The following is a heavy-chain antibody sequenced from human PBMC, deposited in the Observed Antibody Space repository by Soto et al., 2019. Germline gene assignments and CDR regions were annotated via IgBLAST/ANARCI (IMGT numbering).Heavy chain of an antibody. CDR2: IIPIFGTA. J-gene: IGHJ6*02. D-gene: IGHD6-13*01. V-gene: IGHV1-69*13. CDR3: ARHQQLPVLLYYYYGMDV. Sequence: GASVKVSCKASGGTFSSYAISWVRQAPGQGLEWMGGIIPIFGTANYAQKFQGRVTITADESTSTAYMELSSLRSEDTAVYYCARHQQLPVLLYYYYGMDVWGQGTTGTGSS. CDR1: GGTFSSYA.